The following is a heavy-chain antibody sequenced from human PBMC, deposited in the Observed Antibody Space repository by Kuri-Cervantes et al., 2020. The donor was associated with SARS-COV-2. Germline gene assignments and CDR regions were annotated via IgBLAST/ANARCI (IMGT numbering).Heavy chain of an antibody. CDR2: ITGSGDNT. V-gene: IGHV3-23*01. D-gene: IGHD6-13*01. J-gene: IGHJ5*02. CDR3: ARDMPFGSSWYADNWFDP. Sequence: AGSLRLSCAASGFTFSSYAMSWVRQAPGEGLEWVSLITGSGDNTYYADSVTGRFTISRDNSTNTLYLQMNSLRTEDTAVYYCARDMPFGSSWYADNWFDPRGQGTLVTVSS. CDR1: GFTFSSYA.